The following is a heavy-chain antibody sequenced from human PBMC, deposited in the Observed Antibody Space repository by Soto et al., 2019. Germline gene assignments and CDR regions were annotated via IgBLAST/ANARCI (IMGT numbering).Heavy chain of an antibody. V-gene: IGHV3-23*01. Sequence: PGGXLRLSCAASGFTFSSYAMKWGRPAPGKGLEWVSLIGESGTPTYYADSVKGRFTISRDNSGNTLFLEMYSLRAEDTAVYYCARYIPGVRYYGMDVWGQGTTVTVSS. D-gene: IGHD2-2*01. CDR1: GFTFSSYA. CDR3: ARYIPGVRYYGMDV. CDR2: IGESGTPT. J-gene: IGHJ6*02.